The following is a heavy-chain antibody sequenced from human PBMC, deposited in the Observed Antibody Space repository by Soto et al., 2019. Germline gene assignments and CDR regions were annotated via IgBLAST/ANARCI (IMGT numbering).Heavy chain of an antibody. J-gene: IGHJ6*02. Sequence: ASVKVSCKASGYTFTGYYMHWVRQAPGQGLEWMGWINPNSGGTNYAQKFQGRVTMTRDTSISTAYTELSRLRSDDTAVYYCAAYSSPELYYYYGMDVWGRGTTVTVSS. CDR3: AAYSSPELYYYYGMDV. D-gene: IGHD6-13*01. CDR1: GYTFTGYY. CDR2: INPNSGGT. V-gene: IGHV1-2*02.